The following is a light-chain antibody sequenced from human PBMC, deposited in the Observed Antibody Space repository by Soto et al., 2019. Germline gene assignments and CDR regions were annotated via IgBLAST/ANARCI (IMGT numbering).Light chain of an antibody. V-gene: IGLV2-14*01. CDR2: AVS. CDR1: SSDVGGYNY. CDR3: CSYTVSGNYV. Sequence: QSVLTQPASVSGSPGQSITISCTGTSSDVGGYNYVSWYQQHPGKAPKLMIYAVSNRPSGVSNRFSGSKPGNTATLTISGLQAEDEADYYCCSYTVSGNYVLGHGTKLT. J-gene: IGLJ1*01.